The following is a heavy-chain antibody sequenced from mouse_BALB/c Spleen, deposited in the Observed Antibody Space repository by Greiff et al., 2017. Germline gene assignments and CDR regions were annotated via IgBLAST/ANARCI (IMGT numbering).Heavy chain of an antibody. V-gene: IGHV3-2*02. D-gene: IGHD2-1*01. CDR1: GYSITSDYA. Sequence: EVKLMESGPGLVKPSQSLSLTCTVTGYSITSDYAWNWIRQFPGNKLEWMGYISYSGSTSYNPSLKSRISITRDTSKNQFFLQLNSVTTEDTATYYCARRNFAWFAYWGQGTLVTVSA. CDR3: ARRNFAWFAY. J-gene: IGHJ3*01. CDR2: ISYSGST.